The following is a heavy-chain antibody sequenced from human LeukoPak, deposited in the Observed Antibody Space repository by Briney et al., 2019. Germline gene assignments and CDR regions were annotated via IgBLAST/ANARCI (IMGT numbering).Heavy chain of an antibody. Sequence: ASVKVSCKASGYTFTSYGISWVRQAPGQGLEWMGWISAYNGNTNYAQKLQGRVTMTTDTSTRTAYMELRSLRSDDTAVYYCARLLYDFWSGYYLNWFDPWGQGTLVTVSS. J-gene: IGHJ5*02. V-gene: IGHV1-18*01. CDR1: GYTFTSYG. D-gene: IGHD3-3*01. CDR3: ARLLYDFWSGYYLNWFDP. CDR2: ISAYNGNT.